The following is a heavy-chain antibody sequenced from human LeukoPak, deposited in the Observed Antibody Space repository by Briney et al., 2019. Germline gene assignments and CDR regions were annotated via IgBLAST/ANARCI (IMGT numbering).Heavy chain of an antibody. V-gene: IGHV3-23*01. J-gene: IGHJ6*02. Sequence: GGSLRLSCAAYGFTFSSYAMSWVRQAPGKGMEWVSAISGSGGSTYYADSVKGRFTISRDNSKNTLYLQMNSLRAEDTAVYYCAKPPYSNSMYYYGMDVWGQGTTVTVSS. CDR2: ISGSGGST. CDR3: AKPPYSNSMYYYGMDV. CDR1: GFTFSSYA. D-gene: IGHD4-4*01.